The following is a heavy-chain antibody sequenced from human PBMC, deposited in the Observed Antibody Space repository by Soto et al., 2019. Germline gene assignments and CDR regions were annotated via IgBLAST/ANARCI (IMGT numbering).Heavy chain of an antibody. V-gene: IGHV1-69*01. CDR2: IIPIFGTS. J-gene: IGHJ6*02. CDR1: GGTLSNYA. D-gene: IGHD3-10*01. CDR3: ARAVRTGFYGMDV. Sequence: QVQLVQSGAEVKKPGSSVKVSCKASGGTLSNYALSWVRQAPGQGLEWVGGIIPIFGTSNYAQNFQGRVTITADESTSTAYMELSSLRSEDTAVYYCARAVRTGFYGMDVWGQGTTVTVSS.